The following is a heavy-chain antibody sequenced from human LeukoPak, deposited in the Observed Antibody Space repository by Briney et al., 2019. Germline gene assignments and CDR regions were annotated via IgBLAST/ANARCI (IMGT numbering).Heavy chain of an antibody. CDR1: GGSFSGYY. D-gene: IGHD1-26*01. CDR2: INHSGST. J-gene: IGHJ6*03. Sequence: SETLSLTCAVYGGSFSGYYWSWIRQPPGKGLEWIGEINHSGSTNYNPSLKSRVTISVDTSKNQFSLKLSSVTAADTAFYYCASQGHHGKIVGTTLSYFYMDVWGKGTTVTVSS. CDR3: ASQGHHGKIVGTTLSYFYMDV. V-gene: IGHV4-34*01.